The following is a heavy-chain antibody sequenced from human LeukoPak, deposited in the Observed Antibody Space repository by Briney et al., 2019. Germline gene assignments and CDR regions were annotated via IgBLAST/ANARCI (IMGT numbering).Heavy chain of an antibody. CDR3: ASPPVDYDRS. Sequence: PSETLSLTCAVYGGSFSGYYWSWIRQPPGKGLEWIGEINHSGSTNYNPSLQSRVTISVDTSKNQFSLKLSSVTAADTAVYYCASPPVDYDRSWGQGTLVTVSS. CDR2: INHSGST. CDR1: GGSFSGYY. V-gene: IGHV4-34*01. J-gene: IGHJ4*02. D-gene: IGHD3-22*01.